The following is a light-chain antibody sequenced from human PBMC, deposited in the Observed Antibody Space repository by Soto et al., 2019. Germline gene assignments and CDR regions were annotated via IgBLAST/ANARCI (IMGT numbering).Light chain of an antibody. CDR3: QVWDSSSDHHYV. CDR1: NIGSKS. CDR2: YDS. J-gene: IGLJ1*01. Sequence: SYELTQPPSVSVAPGKTARITCGGNNIGSKSVHWYQQKAGQAPVLVIYYDSDRPSGIPERFSGSNSGNTATLTISRVEAGDEADYYCQVWDSSSDHHYVFGTGTKLTVL. V-gene: IGLV3-21*04.